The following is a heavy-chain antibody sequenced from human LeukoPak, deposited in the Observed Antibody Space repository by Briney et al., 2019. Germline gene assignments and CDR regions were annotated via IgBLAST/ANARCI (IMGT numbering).Heavy chain of an antibody. D-gene: IGHD2-15*01. Sequence: GESLKISCAASGFTFSSYSMNWVRQAPGKGLEWVSYISSSSSTIYYADSVKGRFTISRDNAKNSLYLQMNSLRAEDTAVYYCAREGSDWFDPWGQGTLVTVSS. J-gene: IGHJ5*02. CDR2: ISSSSSTI. CDR3: AREGSDWFDP. CDR1: GFTFSSYS. V-gene: IGHV3-48*04.